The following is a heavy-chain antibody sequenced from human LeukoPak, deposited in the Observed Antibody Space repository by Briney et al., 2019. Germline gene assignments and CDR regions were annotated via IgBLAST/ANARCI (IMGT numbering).Heavy chain of an antibody. D-gene: IGHD1-26*01. V-gene: IGHV1-69*10. J-gene: IGHJ4*02. CDR3: AAGVGATLSGGFDY. Sequence: SVKVSCKASGGTFSSSAISWVRQAPGQGLEWMGGIIPILGIANYAQKFQGRVTITADKSTSTAYMELSSLRSEDTAVYYCAAGVGATLSGGFDYWGQGTLVTVSS. CDR1: GGTFSSSA. CDR2: IIPILGIA.